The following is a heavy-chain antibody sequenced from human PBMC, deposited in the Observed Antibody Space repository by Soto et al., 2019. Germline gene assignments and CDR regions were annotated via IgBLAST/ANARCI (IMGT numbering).Heavy chain of an antibody. V-gene: IGHV4-39*01. D-gene: IGHD3-16*02. J-gene: IGHJ1*01. CDR1: GVSISGTSYY. Sequence: SETLSLTCTVSGVSISGTSYYWGWIRQTPAKGLEWIGTIYYSGETFYNPSLKSRVTISIDTSKNHFSLNLTSVTAADTATYYCARHGSFWGQGALVTVSS. CDR3: ARHGSF. CDR2: IYYSGET.